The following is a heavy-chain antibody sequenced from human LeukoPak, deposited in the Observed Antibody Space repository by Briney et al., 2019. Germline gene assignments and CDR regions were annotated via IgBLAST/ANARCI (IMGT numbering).Heavy chain of an antibody. CDR2: IYTSGST. CDR1: GGSVSNSTFY. J-gene: IGHJ4*02. CDR3: ARENSGSYREFDY. V-gene: IGHV4-61*02. D-gene: IGHD1-26*01. Sequence: SETLSLTCTVSGGSVSNSTFYWGWIRQPAGKGLEWIGRIYTSGSTNYNASLKSRVSMSVDTSKNQFSLKLSSVTAADTAVFYCARENSGSYREFDYWGQGTLVTVSS.